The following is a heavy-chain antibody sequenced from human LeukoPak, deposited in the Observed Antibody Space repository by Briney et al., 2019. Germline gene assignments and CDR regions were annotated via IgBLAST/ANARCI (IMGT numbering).Heavy chain of an antibody. CDR2: IRGNGETT. V-gene: IGHV3-23*01. Sequence: GGSLRLSCAASGVTFTNYAMTWVRQAPGKGPEWVSSIRGNGETTYYAESVKGRFTVSRDKSKNALYLQMTGLRADDTAIYYCALESDCSSWGQGTLVTVSS. J-gene: IGHJ5*02. CDR1: GVTFTNYA. D-gene: IGHD2-21*01. CDR3: ALESDCSS.